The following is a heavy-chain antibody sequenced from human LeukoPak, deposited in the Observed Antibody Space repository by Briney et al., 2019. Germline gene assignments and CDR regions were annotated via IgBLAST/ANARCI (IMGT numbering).Heavy chain of an antibody. Sequence: GGSLRLSCAASGFTFSDYYMSWIRQAPGKGLEWVSYISGSDNTIYYADSVKGRFTMSRDNAKNSLYLQMNSLRAEDTAVYYCARDLGYSSGPNYWGQGTRVTVSS. V-gene: IGHV3-11*04. CDR2: ISGSDNTI. CDR1: GFTFSDYY. J-gene: IGHJ4*02. CDR3: ARDLGYSSGPNY. D-gene: IGHD6-19*01.